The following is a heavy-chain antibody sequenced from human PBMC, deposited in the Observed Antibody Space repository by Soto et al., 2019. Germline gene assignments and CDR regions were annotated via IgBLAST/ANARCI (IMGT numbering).Heavy chain of an antibody. J-gene: IGHJ6*02. V-gene: IGHV4-34*01. CDR1: GGSFSGYY. CDR2: INHSGST. D-gene: IGHD2-15*01. CDR3: ARGVAGDYYYYGMDV. Sequence: SETLSLTCAVYGGSFSGYYWSWIRQPPGKGLEWIGEINHSGSTNYNPSLKSRVTISVDTSKNQFSLKLSSVTAADTAVYYCARGVAGDYYYYGMDVWGQVTTVTVSS.